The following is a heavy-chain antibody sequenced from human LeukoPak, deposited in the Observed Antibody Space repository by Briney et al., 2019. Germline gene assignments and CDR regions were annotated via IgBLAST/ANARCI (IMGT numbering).Heavy chain of an antibody. CDR1: GFSLSTSGMC. V-gene: IGHV2-70*01. J-gene: IGHJ4*02. CDR3: ARIPYDFWSGYRAFDY. D-gene: IGHD3-3*01. Sequence: RESGPALVKPTQTLTLTCTFSGFSLSTSGMCVSWIRQPPGKALEWLALIDWDDDKYYSTSLKTRLTISKDTSKDQVVPTMTNMDPVDTATYYCARIPYDFWSGYRAFDYWGQGTLVTVSS. CDR2: IDWDDDK.